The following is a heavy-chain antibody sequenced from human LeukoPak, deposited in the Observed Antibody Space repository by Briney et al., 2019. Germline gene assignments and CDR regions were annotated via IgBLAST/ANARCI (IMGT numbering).Heavy chain of an antibody. V-gene: IGHV3-33*01. J-gene: IGHJ4*02. CDR2: IQTDGNTK. Sequence: GRSLRLSCAASGFTSSNYGIHWVRQAPGKGLEWVTFIQTDGNTKYYADSVRGRFTISRDNSKNTVSLQMNSLRAEDTAVYYCAREESSLVLGGLAYWGQGTLVTVSS. D-gene: IGHD6-13*01. CDR1: GFTSSNYG. CDR3: AREESSLVLGGLAY.